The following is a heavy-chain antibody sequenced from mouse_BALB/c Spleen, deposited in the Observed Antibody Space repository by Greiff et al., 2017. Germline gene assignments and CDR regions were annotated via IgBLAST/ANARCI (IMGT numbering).Heavy chain of an antibody. CDR2: ILPGSGST. CDR3: AGLITAVVGGNYDC. J-gene: IGHJ2*01. V-gene: IGHV1-66*01. Sequence: QVQLQQSGPELVKPGALVKISCKASGYTFTSYDLNWVKQRPGQGLEWIGDILPGSGSTNYHEKFKGKDTFTADTSSNTAYMQPGSLTSEDSAVYYCAGLITAVVGGNYDCWGQGTTLTVSA. CDR1: GYTFTSYD. D-gene: IGHD1-1*01.